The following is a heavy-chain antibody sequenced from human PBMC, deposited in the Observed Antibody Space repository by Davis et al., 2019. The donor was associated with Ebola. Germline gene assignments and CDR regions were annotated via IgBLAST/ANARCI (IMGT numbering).Heavy chain of an antibody. CDR1: GFTFSSYG. Sequence: PGGSLRLSCAASGFTFSSYGMHWVRQAPGKGLEWVSAISGSGGSTYYADSVKGRFTISRDNSKNTLYLQMNSLRAEDTAVYYCAKDLRIVVVSRRRGAIDYWGQGTLVTVSS. CDR3: AKDLRIVVVSRRRGAIDY. V-gene: IGHV3-23*01. D-gene: IGHD2-2*01. J-gene: IGHJ4*02. CDR2: ISGSGGST.